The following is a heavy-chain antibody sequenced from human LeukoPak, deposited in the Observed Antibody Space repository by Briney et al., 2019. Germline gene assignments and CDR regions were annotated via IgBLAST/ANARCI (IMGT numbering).Heavy chain of an antibody. V-gene: IGHV4-59*01. D-gene: IGHD6-19*01. CDR1: GGSISSYY. CDR2: VYYSGST. Sequence: SETLSLTCTVSGGSISSYYWSWIRQPPGKGLEWIGYVYYSGSTNYNPSLKSRVTISVDTSKNQFSLKLSSVTAADTAVYYCAKSDNSGWLTWFDPWGQGTLVTVSS. CDR3: AKSDNSGWLTWFDP. J-gene: IGHJ5*02.